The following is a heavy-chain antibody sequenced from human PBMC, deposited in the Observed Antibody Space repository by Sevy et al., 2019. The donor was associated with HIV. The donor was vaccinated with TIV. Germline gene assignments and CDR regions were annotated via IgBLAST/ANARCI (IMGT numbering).Heavy chain of an antibody. J-gene: IGHJ4*02. Sequence: GGSLRLSCVASGFTFSDYDMNWVRQSPGRGLEWIAYTTDSGRNRYYSDSVKGRFIISRDNAKSSVFLEMNTLRDEDSALYYCAREQLASAGGGMDHWGQGILVTVSS. CDR2: TTDSGRNR. D-gene: IGHD6-13*01. V-gene: IGHV3-48*03. CDR3: AREQLASAGGGMDH. CDR1: GFTFSDYD.